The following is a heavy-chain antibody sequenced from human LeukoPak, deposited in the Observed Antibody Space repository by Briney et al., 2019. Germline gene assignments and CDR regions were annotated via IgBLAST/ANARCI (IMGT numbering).Heavy chain of an antibody. CDR3: AKHHIVVVPAAIDY. CDR2: INTGSSSM. J-gene: IGHJ4*02. Sequence: GGSLRLSCAASGFTFSSYTMNWVRQAPGKGLEWVSYINTGSSSMTYADSVKGRFAISRDNSKNTLYLQMNSLRAEDTAVYYCAKHHIVVVPAAIDYWGQGTLVTVSS. V-gene: IGHV3-48*01. CDR1: GFTFSSYT. D-gene: IGHD2-2*01.